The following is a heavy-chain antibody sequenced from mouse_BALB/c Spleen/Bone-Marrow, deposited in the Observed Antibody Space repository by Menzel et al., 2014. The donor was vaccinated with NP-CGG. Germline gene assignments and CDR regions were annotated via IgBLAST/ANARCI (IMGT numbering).Heavy chain of an antibody. V-gene: IGHV5-6-3*01. Sequence: EVKLMESGGGLVQPGGSLKLSCAASGFTFSRYGMSWVRPTPDKRLELVATINSNGGSTYYPDSVKGRFTISRDNAKNTLYLQMSSLKSEDTAMYYCARDGPYFFDYWGRGTTLTVSS. D-gene: IGHD2-10*01. CDR2: INSNGGST. CDR3: ARDGPYFFDY. CDR1: GFTFSRYG. J-gene: IGHJ2*01.